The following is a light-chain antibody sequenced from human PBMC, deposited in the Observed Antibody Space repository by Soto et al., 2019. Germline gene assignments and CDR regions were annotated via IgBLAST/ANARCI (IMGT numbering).Light chain of an antibody. J-gene: IGKJ1*01. Sequence: IVLTQSSISLSLSPGEKATLSCRASQSVSSSYLAWYQQKPGQAPRLLIYGASSRATGIPDRFSGSGSGTDFTLTISRLEPEDFAAYYCQQYGSSPGTFGQGTKADNK. CDR2: GAS. CDR1: QSVSSSY. V-gene: IGKV3-20*01. CDR3: QQYGSSPGT.